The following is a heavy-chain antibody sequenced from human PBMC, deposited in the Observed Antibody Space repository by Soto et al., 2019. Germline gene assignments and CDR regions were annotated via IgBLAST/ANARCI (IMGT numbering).Heavy chain of an antibody. Sequence: PSETRSLTCSVGDGSIGSRSYYWGRIRQPPGKGLEWIGSIYYSGSTYYNPSLKSRVTISVDTSKNQFSLKLGSVTAADTAVYYCARGDYYDTSGPFSDVFDIWGHRTMVTVSS. D-gene: IGHD3-22*01. CDR2: IYYSGST. J-gene: IGHJ3*02. V-gene: IGHV4-39*01. CDR1: DGSIGSRSYY. CDR3: ARGDYYDTSGPFSDVFDI.